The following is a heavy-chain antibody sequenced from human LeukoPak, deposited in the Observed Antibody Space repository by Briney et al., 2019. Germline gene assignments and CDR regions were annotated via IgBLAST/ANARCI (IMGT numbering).Heavy chain of an antibody. CDR1: GFTFSSYG. D-gene: IGHD6-19*01. CDR2: ISYDGSNK. CDR3: AKDWLAVAGFDY. V-gene: IGHV3-30*18. Sequence: GGSLRLSCAASGFTFSSYGMHWVRQAPGKGLEWVAVISYDGSNKYYADSVKGRFTISRDNSKNTLYLQMNSLRAEDTAVYYCAKDWLAVAGFDYWGQGTLVTVSS. J-gene: IGHJ4*02.